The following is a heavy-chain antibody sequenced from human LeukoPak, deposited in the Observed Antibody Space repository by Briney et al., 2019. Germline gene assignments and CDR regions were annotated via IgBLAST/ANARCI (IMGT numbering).Heavy chain of an antibody. J-gene: IGHJ4*02. CDR1: GYSFTDYY. D-gene: IGHD6-13*01. Sequence: GASVKVSCKSSGYSFTDYYIHWVRQAPGQGPEWMGSINPNSGDTNYTQKLQGRVTMTRDTSITTDYMEVSRLRSDDTAFSYCARSSSSWYIDYWGQGTLVTVSS. V-gene: IGHV1-2*02. CDR2: INPNSGDT. CDR3: ARSSSSWYIDY.